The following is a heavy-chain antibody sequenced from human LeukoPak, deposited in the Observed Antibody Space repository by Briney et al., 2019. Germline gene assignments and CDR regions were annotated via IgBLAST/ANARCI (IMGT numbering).Heavy chain of an antibody. V-gene: IGHV3-23*01. CDR3: AKDPVHSGPLAAAPRDP. D-gene: IGHD6-13*01. Sequence: GGSLRLSCAASGFTFSSYAMSWVRQAPGKGLEWVSAISGSGGSTYYAGSVKGRFTISRDNSKNTLYLQMNSLRAEDTAVYYCAKDPVHSGPLAAAPRDPWGQGTLVTVSS. J-gene: IGHJ5*02. CDR1: GFTFSSYA. CDR2: ISGSGGST.